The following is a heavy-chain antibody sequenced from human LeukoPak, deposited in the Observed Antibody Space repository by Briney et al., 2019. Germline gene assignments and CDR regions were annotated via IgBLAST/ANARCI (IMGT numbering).Heavy chain of an antibody. J-gene: IGHJ5*02. V-gene: IGHV4-34*01. CDR3: ARADYYGSGSYHP. Sequence: SETLSLTCAVSGGSISSSGYSWSWIRQPPGKGLEWIGEINHSGSTNYNPSLKSRVTISVDTSKNQFSLKLNSVTAADTAVYYCARADYYGSGSYHPWGQGTLVTVSS. CDR2: INHSGST. D-gene: IGHD3-10*01. CDR1: GGSISSSGYS.